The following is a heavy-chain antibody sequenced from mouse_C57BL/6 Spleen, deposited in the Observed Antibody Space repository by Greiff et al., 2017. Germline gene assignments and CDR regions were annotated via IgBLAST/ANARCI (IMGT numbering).Heavy chain of an antibody. D-gene: IGHD2-2*01. Sequence: QVQLKQPGAELVKPGASVKMSCKASGYTFTSYWLTWVKQRPGQGLEWIGDIYPGSGSTNYNEKFKSKATLTVDTSSSTAYMQLSSLTSEDSAVYYCAKGGYDGAWFAYWGQGTLVTVSA. CDR1: GYTFTSYW. V-gene: IGHV1-55*01. CDR2: IYPGSGST. CDR3: AKGGYDGAWFAY. J-gene: IGHJ3*01.